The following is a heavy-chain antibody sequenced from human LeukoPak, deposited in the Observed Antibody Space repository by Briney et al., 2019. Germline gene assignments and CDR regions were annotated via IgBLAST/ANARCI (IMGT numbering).Heavy chain of an antibody. J-gene: IGHJ6*03. V-gene: IGHV1-2*02. CDR2: INPNSGGT. Sequence: ASVKVSCKASGYTFTVYYILWVRQAPGQGLEWMGWINPNSGGTNYAQKFQGRVTMTSDTPISTAYMELSGLRSDDTALYYCARDNSCSSSSCGNSYMDVWGKGTTVTVSS. CDR1: GYTFTVYY. CDR3: ARDNSCSSSSCGNSYMDV. D-gene: IGHD2-2*01.